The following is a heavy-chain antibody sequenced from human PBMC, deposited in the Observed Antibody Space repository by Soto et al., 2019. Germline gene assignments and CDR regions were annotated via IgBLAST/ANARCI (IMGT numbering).Heavy chain of an antibody. Sequence: QVQLQESGPGLVTPSGTVSLTCDVSSGSINSNHWWSWVRQSPGKGLEWIGEIHRNEISNYNPSLKSRVTITIDTSSNLFSLRLNSVTAADTAVYYCAREPRPVWYGGGYFDLWGRGTLVIVSS. J-gene: IGHJ2*01. D-gene: IGHD3-10*01. V-gene: IGHV4-4*02. CDR2: IHRNEIS. CDR3: AREPRPVWYGGGYFDL. CDR1: SGSINSNHW.